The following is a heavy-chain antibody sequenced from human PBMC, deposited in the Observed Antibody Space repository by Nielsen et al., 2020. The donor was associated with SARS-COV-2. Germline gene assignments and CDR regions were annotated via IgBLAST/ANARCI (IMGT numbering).Heavy chain of an antibody. J-gene: IGHJ4*02. CDR3: ARATHKRYFDWLLTREHYYFDY. V-gene: IGHV1-8*01. D-gene: IGHD3-9*01. Sequence: WVRQAPGQGLEWMGWMNPNSGNTGYAQKFQGRVTMTRNTSISTAYMELSSLRSEDTAVYYCARATHKRYFDWLLTREHYYFDYWGQGTLVTVSS. CDR2: MNPNSGNT.